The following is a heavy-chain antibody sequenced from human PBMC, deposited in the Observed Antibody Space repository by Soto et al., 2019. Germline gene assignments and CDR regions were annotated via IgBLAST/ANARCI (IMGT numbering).Heavy chain of an antibody. Sequence: QLQLQESGPGLVKPSETLSLTCTVSGGSISSNSYFWGWIRQPPGKGLEWIGNIYYSGTTYYNPSLKSRVTISVDTSQNQFSLKVTSVTAADTAVYYCARVLRDYPFYYYYMDVWGKGTTVIVSS. CDR1: GGSISSNSYF. D-gene: IGHD3-10*01. CDR2: IYYSGTT. CDR3: ARVLRDYPFYYYYMDV. V-gene: IGHV4-39*01. J-gene: IGHJ6*03.